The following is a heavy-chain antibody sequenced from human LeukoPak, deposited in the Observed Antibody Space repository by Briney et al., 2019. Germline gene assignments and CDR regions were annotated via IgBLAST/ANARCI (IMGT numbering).Heavy chain of an antibody. V-gene: IGHV4-30-4*08. CDR3: ARVHFYVDTAMQVLDP. D-gene: IGHD5-18*01. J-gene: IGHJ5*02. Sequence: MASETLSLTCTVPGGSISSGDYYWSWIRQPPGKGLEWIGYIYYSGSTYYNPSLKSRVTISVDTSKNQFSPKLSSVTAADTAVYYCARVHFYVDTAMQVLDPWGQGTLVTVSS. CDR2: IYYSGST. CDR1: GGSISSGDYY.